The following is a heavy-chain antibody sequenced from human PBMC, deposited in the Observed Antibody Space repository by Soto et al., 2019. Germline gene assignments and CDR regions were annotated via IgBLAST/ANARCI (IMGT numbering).Heavy chain of an antibody. CDR3: AKPDGDSYGRVDY. Sequence: ASVKVSCKASGGTFSSYTISWVRQAPGQGLEWMGRIIPILGIANYAQKFQGRVTITADKSTSTAYMELSSLGSEDTAVYYFAKPDGDSYGRVDYWGKGTLVTGST. D-gene: IGHD5-18*01. J-gene: IGHJ4*02. CDR2: IIPILGIA. V-gene: IGHV1-69*02. CDR1: GGTFSSYT.